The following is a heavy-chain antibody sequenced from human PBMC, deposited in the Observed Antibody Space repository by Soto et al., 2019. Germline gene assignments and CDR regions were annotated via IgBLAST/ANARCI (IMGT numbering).Heavy chain of an antibody. D-gene: IGHD3-3*02. J-gene: IGHJ4*02. CDR3: VRDWGSTATDILGF. V-gene: IGHV1-18*04. Sequence: QVALVQSGAEMKTPGASVKVSCEIFGFTFTKYGISWVRQAPGQGLQWMGWISNGNTNYAQNFQGRVTMTADTSAKIVYMELGSLRSDDTAVYYCVRDWGSTATDILGFWGQGTLVTVSA. CDR1: GFTFTKYG. CDR2: ISNGNT.